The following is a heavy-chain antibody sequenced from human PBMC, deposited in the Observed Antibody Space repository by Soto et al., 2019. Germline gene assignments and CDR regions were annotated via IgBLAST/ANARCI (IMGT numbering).Heavy chain of an antibody. V-gene: IGHV1-69*13. Sequence: SVKVSCKASGGTFSSYAISWVRQAPGQGLEWMGGIIPIFGTANYAQKFQGRVTITADESTSTAYMELSSLRSEDTAVYYCARLAAAAKSDFDYWGQTTLVTVSS. CDR1: GGTFSSYA. CDR3: ARLAAAAKSDFDY. D-gene: IGHD6-13*01. J-gene: IGHJ4*02. CDR2: IIPIFGTA.